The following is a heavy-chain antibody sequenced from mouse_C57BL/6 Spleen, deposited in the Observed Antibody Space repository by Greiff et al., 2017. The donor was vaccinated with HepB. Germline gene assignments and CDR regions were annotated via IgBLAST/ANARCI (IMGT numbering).Heavy chain of an antibody. J-gene: IGHJ4*01. CDR2: IYPGDGDT. V-gene: IGHV1-80*01. CDR3: AREGGLRSLYYYAMDY. CDR1: GYAFSSYW. Sequence: VQLQQSGAELVKPGASVKISCKASGYAFSSYWMNWVKQRPGKGLEWIGQIYPGDGDTNYNGKFKGKATLTADKSSSTAYMQLRSLTSEDSAVYFGAREGGLRSLYYYAMDYWGQGTSVTVSS. D-gene: IGHD1-1*01.